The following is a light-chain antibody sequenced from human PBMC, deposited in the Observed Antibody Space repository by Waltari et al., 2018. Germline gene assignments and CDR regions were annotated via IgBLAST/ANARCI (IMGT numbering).Light chain of an antibody. V-gene: IGKV4-1*01. CDR1: QSVLSRSNKKND. CDR2: WAR. J-gene: IGKJ2*01. Sequence: DMVLTKFRDSLAVSLGERATIYGKSGQSVLSRSNKKNDLGWYQQKHGQPPKLVITWARTRESGVPDRVRGSESGTDFTLTISGLQAEDVAVYFCQQCYTIPYTFGQGTQLEIK. CDR3: QQCYTIPYT.